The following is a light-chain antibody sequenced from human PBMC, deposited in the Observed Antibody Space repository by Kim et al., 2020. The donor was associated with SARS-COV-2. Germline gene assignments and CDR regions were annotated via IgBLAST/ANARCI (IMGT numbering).Light chain of an antibody. Sequence: QPVLTQSPSASASLGASVKLTCTLSSGHSKYAMAWHQQQPQKGPRYLMKLNSDGSHNKGDGIPDRFSGSSSGAERYLIISSLQSEDEADYYCQTWGTGIWVFGGGTQLTVL. J-gene: IGLJ3*02. CDR3: QTWGTGIWV. V-gene: IGLV4-69*01. CDR1: SGHSKYA. CDR2: LNSDGSH.